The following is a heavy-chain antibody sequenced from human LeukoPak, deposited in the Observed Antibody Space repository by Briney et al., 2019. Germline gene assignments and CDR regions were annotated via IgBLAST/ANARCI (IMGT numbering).Heavy chain of an antibody. CDR1: GFTFSSYS. Sequence: GGSLRLSCAASGFTFSSYSMNWVRQAPGKGLEWVSYISSSSTIYYADSVKGRFTISRDNAKNSLYLQMNSLRAEDTAVYYCARRRRGYYDSSGYSAYYFDYWGQGTLVTVSS. J-gene: IGHJ4*02. CDR3: ARRRRGYYDSSGYSAYYFDY. D-gene: IGHD3-22*01. V-gene: IGHV3-48*04. CDR2: ISSSSTI.